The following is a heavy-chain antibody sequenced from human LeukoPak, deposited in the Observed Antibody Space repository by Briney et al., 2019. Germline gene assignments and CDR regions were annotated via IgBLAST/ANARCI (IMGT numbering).Heavy chain of an antibody. J-gene: IGHJ4*02. Sequence: PSETLSLTCTVSGGSISNSIYYWGWIRQPPGKGLEWIGSIYYSGSTYYNPSLKSRVTISVDTSKNQFSLKLNSVTAADTAVYYCARGSQSLGYCSGGSCRAKIFDYWGQGTLVTVSS. CDR1: GGSISNSIYY. V-gene: IGHV4-39*01. CDR3: ARGSQSLGYCSGGSCRAKIFDY. CDR2: IYYSGST. D-gene: IGHD2-15*01.